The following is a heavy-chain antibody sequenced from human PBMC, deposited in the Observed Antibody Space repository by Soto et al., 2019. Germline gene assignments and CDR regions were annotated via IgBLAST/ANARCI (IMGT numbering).Heavy chain of an antibody. Sequence: SETLDLTCTVSGDTITSSSWNWIRQSAGKGLEWIGRISTTGNTHYNPSLESRVTMSLDTSKNQFSLKLTSVTAADTAVYYCEGESGENWSYEAYWGQGTLVTV. CDR3: EGESGENWSYEAY. J-gene: IGHJ4*02. D-gene: IGHD1-7*01. CDR1: GDTITSSS. V-gene: IGHV4-4*07. CDR2: ISTTGNT.